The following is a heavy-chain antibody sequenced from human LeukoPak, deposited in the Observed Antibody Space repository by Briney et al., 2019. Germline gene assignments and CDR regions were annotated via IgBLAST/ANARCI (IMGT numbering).Heavy chain of an antibody. Sequence: GGSLRLSCAASGFSFSSYSMNWVRQAPGKGLEWVSYISSSTTTIYYADSVKGRFTISRDNAKNSLYLQMNSLRAEDTAVYYCASQGLLEDERDAFDIWGQGTMVTVSS. CDR2: ISSSTTTI. V-gene: IGHV3-48*01. CDR3: ASQGLLEDERDAFDI. CDR1: GFSFSSYS. D-gene: IGHD1-1*01. J-gene: IGHJ3*02.